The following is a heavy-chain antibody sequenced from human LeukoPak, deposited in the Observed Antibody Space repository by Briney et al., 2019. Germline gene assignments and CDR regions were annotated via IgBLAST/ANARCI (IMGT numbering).Heavy chain of an antibody. CDR1: DFTFTSYS. D-gene: IGHD1-1*01. Sequence: PGGSLRLSCAASDFTFTSYSMNWVRQAPGNGLEWVSYISSHSSTIYYADSVKGRFTISRDNAKNSLYLQMNSLRAEDTAGYYCARGLERGYFDYWGQGTLVTVSS. J-gene: IGHJ4*02. CDR3: ARGLERGYFDY. V-gene: IGHV3-48*01. CDR2: ISSHSSTI.